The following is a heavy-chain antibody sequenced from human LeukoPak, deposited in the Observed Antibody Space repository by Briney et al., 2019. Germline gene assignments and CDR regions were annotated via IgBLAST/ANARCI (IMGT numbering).Heavy chain of an antibody. Sequence: SETLSLTCTVFGGSISSYYWSWIRQPPGKGLEWIGYIYYSGSTNYNPSLKSRVTISVDTSKNQFSLKLSSVTAADTAVYYCARALPRWSYFDYWGQGTLVTVSS. CDR1: GGSISSYY. CDR2: IYYSGST. CDR3: ARALPRWSYFDY. V-gene: IGHV4-59*01. D-gene: IGHD1-1*01. J-gene: IGHJ4*02.